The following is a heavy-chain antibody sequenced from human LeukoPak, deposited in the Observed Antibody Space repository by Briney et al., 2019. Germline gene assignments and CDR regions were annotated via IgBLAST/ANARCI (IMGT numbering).Heavy chain of an antibody. Sequence: SQTLSLTCTVSGGSISSGDYYWGWIRQPPGTGLEWIGYIYYSGSTYYNPSLKSRVTISVDTSKNQFSLKLSSVAAADTAVYYCARALGSGSNGYYYYYYGMDVWGQGTTVTVSS. CDR3: ARALGSGSNGYYYYYYGMDV. CDR2: IYYSGST. J-gene: IGHJ6*02. D-gene: IGHD3-10*01. V-gene: IGHV4-30-4*01. CDR1: GGSISSGDYY.